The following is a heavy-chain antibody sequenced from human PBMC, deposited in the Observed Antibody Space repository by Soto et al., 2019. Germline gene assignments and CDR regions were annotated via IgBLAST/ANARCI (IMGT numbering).Heavy chain of an antibody. D-gene: IGHD6-19*01. CDR3: ARAVAGTSILDS. CDR1: GGTFSTST. J-gene: IGHJ4*02. V-gene: IGHV1-69*04. CDR2: SIPLVDRA. Sequence: QVQLVQSGAEVKKPGSSVKISCQASGGTFSTSTISWVRQAPGQGLEWMGRSIPLVDRAIYEQNFQGRATMPADKSTNTVHLEMFSLTSDDTAVYYCARAVAGTSILDSWGQGTLVTVSS.